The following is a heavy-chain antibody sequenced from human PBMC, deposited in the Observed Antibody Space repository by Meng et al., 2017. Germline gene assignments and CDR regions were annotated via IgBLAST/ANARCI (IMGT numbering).Heavy chain of an antibody. Sequence: GESLKISCAASGFTFSSYGMHWVRQAPGKGLEWVAVIWYDGSNKYYADSVKGRFTISRDNSKNTLYLQMNSLRAEDTAVYYCARGRARYYDSSGYTYYFDYWGQGTRVT. CDR2: IWYDGSNK. V-gene: IGHV3-33*01. CDR3: ARGRARYYDSSGYTYYFDY. CDR1: GFTFSSYG. D-gene: IGHD3-22*01. J-gene: IGHJ4*02.